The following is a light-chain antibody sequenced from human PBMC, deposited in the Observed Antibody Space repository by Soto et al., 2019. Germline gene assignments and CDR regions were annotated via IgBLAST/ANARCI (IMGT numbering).Light chain of an antibody. J-gene: IGLJ2*01. CDR1: SSDVGGYNY. CDR3: SSFEASNNLL. V-gene: IGLV2-8*01. Sequence: QSALTQPPSASGSLGRSVTISCTGTSSDVGGYNYVSWYQQHPGKAPKLMIYEVSKRPSGVPDRFSGSKSGNTASLTVSGLQVEDEADYYCSSFEASNNLLFGGGTNLTVL. CDR2: EVS.